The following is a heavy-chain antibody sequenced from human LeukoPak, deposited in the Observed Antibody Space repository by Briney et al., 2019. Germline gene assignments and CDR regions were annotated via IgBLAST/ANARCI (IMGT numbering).Heavy chain of an antibody. CDR1: GFTFSSYG. Sequence: GGSLRLSCAASGFTFSSYGMHWVRQAPGKGLEWVAVIWYDGSNKYYADSVKGRFTISRDNSKNTLYLQMNSLRAEDTAVYCCARDEEQWLAIDYWGQGTLVTVSS. D-gene: IGHD6-19*01. J-gene: IGHJ4*02. V-gene: IGHV3-33*01. CDR2: IWYDGSNK. CDR3: ARDEEQWLAIDY.